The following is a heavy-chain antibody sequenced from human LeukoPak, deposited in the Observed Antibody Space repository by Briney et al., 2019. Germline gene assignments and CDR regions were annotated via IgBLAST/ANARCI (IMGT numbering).Heavy chain of an antibody. V-gene: IGHV5-51*01. CDR3: ARRRDYYGLGSFDY. CDR2: IYPSDSDT. J-gene: IGHJ4*02. D-gene: IGHD3-10*01. CDR1: GYSFTIYW. Sequence: GESLKISCKGSGYSFTIYWIDWVRQMPGKDLEWMGTIYPSDSDTKYSPSFQGQVTISADKSISTAYLQWSSLKASDTAMYYCARRRDYYGLGSFDYWGQGTLVTVSS.